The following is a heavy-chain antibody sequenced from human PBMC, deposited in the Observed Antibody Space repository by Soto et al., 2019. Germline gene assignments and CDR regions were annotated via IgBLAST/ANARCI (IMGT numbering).Heavy chain of an antibody. Sequence: ASVKVSCKASGYTFTGYYMHWVRQAPGQGLEWMGWINPNSGGTNYAQKFQGWVTMTRDTSISTAYMELSRLRSDDTAVYYCARDRGIDYSSSSEESEYYFDYWGQGTLGTVSS. CDR1: GYTFTGYY. D-gene: IGHD6-6*01. J-gene: IGHJ4*02. V-gene: IGHV1-2*04. CDR3: ARDRGIDYSSSSEESEYYFDY. CDR2: INPNSGGT.